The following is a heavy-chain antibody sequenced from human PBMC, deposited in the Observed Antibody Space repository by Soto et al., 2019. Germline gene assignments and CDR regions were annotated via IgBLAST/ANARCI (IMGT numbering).Heavy chain of an antibody. J-gene: IGHJ6*02. CDR3: AKDIKQGQLVEQYYYYGMDV. CDR2: ISWNSGSI. D-gene: IGHD6-13*01. CDR1: GFTFDDYA. Sequence: GGSLRLSCAASGFTFDDYAMHWVRQAPGKGLEWVSGISWNSGSIGYADSVKGRFTISRDNAKNSLYLQMNSLRAEDTALYYCAKDIKQGQLVEQYYYYGMDVWGQGTTVTVSS. V-gene: IGHV3-9*01.